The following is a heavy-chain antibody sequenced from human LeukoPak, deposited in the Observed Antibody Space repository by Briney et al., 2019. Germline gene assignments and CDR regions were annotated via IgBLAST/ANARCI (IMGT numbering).Heavy chain of an antibody. V-gene: IGHV3-11*04. CDR3: AREGTTVTHLYYYYYYMDV. CDR2: ISSSGSTI. Sequence: PGGSLRLSCAASGFTFSDYYMSWIRQAPGKGLEWVSYISSSGSTIYYADSVKGRFTISRDNAKNSLYLQMNSLRAEDTAVYYCAREGTTVTHLYYYYYYMDVWGKGTTVTVSS. CDR1: GFTFSDYY. D-gene: IGHD4-17*01. J-gene: IGHJ6*03.